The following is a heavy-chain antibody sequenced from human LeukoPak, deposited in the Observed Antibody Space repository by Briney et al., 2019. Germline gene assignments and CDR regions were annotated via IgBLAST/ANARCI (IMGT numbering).Heavy chain of an antibody. CDR2: IYTSGST. CDR1: GGSISSGGYS. V-gene: IGHV4-61*02. D-gene: IGHD6-19*01. CDR3: ARLAVAGMFDY. Sequence: SETLSLTCAVSGGSISSGGYSWSWIRQPTGKGLEWIGRIYTSGSTNYNPSLKSRVTMSVDTSKNQFSLKLSSVTAADTAVYYCARLAVAGMFDYWGQGTLVTVSS. J-gene: IGHJ4*02.